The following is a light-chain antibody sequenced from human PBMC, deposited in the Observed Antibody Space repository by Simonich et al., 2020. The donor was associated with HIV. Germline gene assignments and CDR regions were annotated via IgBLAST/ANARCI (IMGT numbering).Light chain of an antibody. CDR2: EGS. J-gene: IGLJ2*01. V-gene: IGLV2-14*02. Sequence: QSALTQPASVSGSPGQSITISCTGTSSDVGSYNLVSWYQQHPGKAPKLMIYEGSKRPSGVSYRFSASKSGNTASLTISGLQAEDEANYYCNSYSSSSTVIFGGGTWLTVL. CDR3: NSYSSSSTVI. CDR1: SSDVGSYNL.